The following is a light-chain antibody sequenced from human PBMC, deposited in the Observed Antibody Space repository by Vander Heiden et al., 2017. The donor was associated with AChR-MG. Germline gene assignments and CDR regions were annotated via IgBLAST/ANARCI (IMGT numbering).Light chain of an antibody. CDR2: GAS. CDR3: QQYKNWPPLFT. Sequence: EIAMTQSPATLSVSPGERATLSCRASQSVSSNLSWYQQKPGQAPRLLIYGASTRATGIPARFSGSGSGTEFTLTISSLQSEDFAVYYCQQYKNWPPLFTFGPGTKVDIK. CDR1: QSVSSN. J-gene: IGKJ3*01. V-gene: IGKV3-15*01.